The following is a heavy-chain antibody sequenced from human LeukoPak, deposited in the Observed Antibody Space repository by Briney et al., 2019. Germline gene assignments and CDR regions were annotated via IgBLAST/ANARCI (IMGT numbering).Heavy chain of an antibody. J-gene: IGHJ4*02. V-gene: IGHV4-4*07. CDR3: ARVSYGDCYFDY. CDR1: GGSISSYY. Sequence: RSGTLSLTCTVSGGSISSYYWSWIRQPAGKGLEWIGRVYTSGSSNYNPSLKSRVTMSVDTSKNQFSLKLSSVTAADTASYYCARVSYGDCYFDYWGQGTLVTVSS. CDR2: VYTSGSS. D-gene: IGHD4-17*01.